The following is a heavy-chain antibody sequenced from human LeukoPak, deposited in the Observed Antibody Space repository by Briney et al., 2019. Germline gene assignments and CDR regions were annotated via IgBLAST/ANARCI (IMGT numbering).Heavy chain of an antibody. CDR3: AREVRNPEIVGATNWFDP. D-gene: IGHD1-26*01. CDR1: GGSISSYY. Sequence: ASETLSLTCTVSGGSISSYYWSWIRQPPGKGLEWIGYIYYSGSTDYNPSLKSRVTISVDTSKNQFSLKLSSVTAADTAVYYCAREVRNPEIVGATNWFDPWGQGTLVTVSS. CDR2: IYYSGST. J-gene: IGHJ5*02. V-gene: IGHV4-59*01.